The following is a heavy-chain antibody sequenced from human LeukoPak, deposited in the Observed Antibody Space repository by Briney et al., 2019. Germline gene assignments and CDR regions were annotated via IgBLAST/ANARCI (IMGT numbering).Heavy chain of an antibody. J-gene: IGHJ4*02. CDR2: IYPGDSDA. D-gene: IGHD3-22*01. Sequence: GESLKISCKGSGYSFSSYWIAWVRQMPGKGLEWMGIIYPGDSDARYSPSFQGQVTISADKSISTAYLQWSSLKASDTAMYYCARGYYDSSGYYNYGYWGQGTLVTVSS. V-gene: IGHV5-51*01. CDR3: ARGYYDSSGYYNYGY. CDR1: GYSFSSYW.